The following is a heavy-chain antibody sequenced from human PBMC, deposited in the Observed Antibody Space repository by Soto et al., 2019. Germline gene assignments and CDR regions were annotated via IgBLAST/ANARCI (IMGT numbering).Heavy chain of an antibody. CDR2: ISSSSSYI. Sequence: GGSLRLSCAASGFTFSSYSMNWVRQAPGKGLEWVSSISSSSSYIYYADSVKGRFTISRDNAKNSLYLQMNSLRAEDTAVYYCARDRQADFGEGYGMDVWGQGTTVTVSS. CDR1: GFTFSSYS. CDR3: ARDRQADFGEGYGMDV. J-gene: IGHJ6*02. D-gene: IGHD3-10*01. V-gene: IGHV3-21*01.